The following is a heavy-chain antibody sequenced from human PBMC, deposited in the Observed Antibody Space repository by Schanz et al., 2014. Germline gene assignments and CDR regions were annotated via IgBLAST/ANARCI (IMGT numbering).Heavy chain of an antibody. J-gene: IGHJ3*02. Sequence: EVHLVESGGGLVQPGGSLRLSCAASGFTFSGFWMTWVRQAPGRGLEWVSAISGSGGSTYYADSVKGRFTISRDNSKNTLYLQMNSLRAEDTAVYYCAKGRFGELSAFDIWGQGTMVTVSS. D-gene: IGHD3-10*01. CDR2: ISGSGGST. CDR3: AKGRFGELSAFDI. V-gene: IGHV3-23*04. CDR1: GFTFSGFW.